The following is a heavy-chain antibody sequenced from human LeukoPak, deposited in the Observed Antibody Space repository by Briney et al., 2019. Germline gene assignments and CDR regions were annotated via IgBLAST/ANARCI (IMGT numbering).Heavy chain of an antibody. CDR3: ARIVEVAGTRAFDI. CDR2: ISSSGSTI. J-gene: IGHJ3*02. V-gene: IGHV3-48*03. D-gene: IGHD6-19*01. Sequence: GGSLTLSCAASGFTFSSYEMNWVRQAPGKGLEWVSYISSSGSTIYYADSVKGRFTISRDNAKNSLYLQMNSLRAEDTAVYYCARIVEVAGTRAFDIWGQGTMVTVSS. CDR1: GFTFSSYE.